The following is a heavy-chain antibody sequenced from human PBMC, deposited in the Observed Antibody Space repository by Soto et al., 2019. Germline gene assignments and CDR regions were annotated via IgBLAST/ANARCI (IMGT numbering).Heavy chain of an antibody. Sequence: EVQLVESGGDLVQPGGSLRLSCAASAFTFSDYYMHWVRQGPGKGPVWVSAISGDGGRTYYAGSVRGRFTISRDNAKSTVYLQMNSLRADDTAVYYCTTANWNYVPVDYWGQGTLVTVSS. CDR1: AFTFSDYY. J-gene: IGHJ4*02. D-gene: IGHD1-7*01. CDR2: ISGDGGRT. V-gene: IGHV3-74*01. CDR3: TTANWNYVPVDY.